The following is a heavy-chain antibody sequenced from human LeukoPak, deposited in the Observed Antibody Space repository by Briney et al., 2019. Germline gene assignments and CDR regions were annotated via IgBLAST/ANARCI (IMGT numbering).Heavy chain of an antibody. D-gene: IGHD2-2*01. V-gene: IGHV4-31*03. CDR3: ARGGGYCSSTSCYRPGDWYYYYYMDV. Sequence: PSETLSLTCTVSGGSISSGGYYWSWIRQHPGKGLEWIGYIYYSGSTYYNPSLKSRVTISVDTSKNQFSLKLSSVTAADTAVYYCARGGGYCSSTSCYRPGDWYYYYYMDVWGKGTTVTVSS. CDR1: GGSISSGGYY. CDR2: IYYSGST. J-gene: IGHJ6*03.